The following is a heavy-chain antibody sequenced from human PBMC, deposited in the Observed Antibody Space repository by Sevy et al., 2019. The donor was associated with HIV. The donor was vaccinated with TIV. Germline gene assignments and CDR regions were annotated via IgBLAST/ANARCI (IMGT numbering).Heavy chain of an antibody. V-gene: IGHV3-23*01. J-gene: IGHJ3*02. CDR1: GFTFSSYA. CDR2: ISGSGGST. Sequence: GGSLRLSCAASGFTFSSYAMSWVRQAPGKGLEWVSAISGSGGSTYYADSVKGRFTISRDNSKNTLYPQMNSLRAEDTAVYYCAKDLLVWEREDYINAFDIWGQGTMVTVS. D-gene: IGHD1-26*01. CDR3: AKDLLVWEREDYINAFDI.